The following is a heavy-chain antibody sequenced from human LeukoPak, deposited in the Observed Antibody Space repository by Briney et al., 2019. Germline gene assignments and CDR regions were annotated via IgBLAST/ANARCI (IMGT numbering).Heavy chain of an antibody. Sequence: GGSLRLSCVASGFALNFYAMSWVRHAPGEGLQWVSTINANGINTYYADSVKGRFTISRDNAKNSLYLQMNSLRAEDTAVYYCARDQSGSGWYYWGQGTLVTVSS. D-gene: IGHD6-19*01. CDR3: ARDQSGSGWYY. CDR2: INANGINT. J-gene: IGHJ4*02. CDR1: GFALNFYA. V-gene: IGHV3-20*04.